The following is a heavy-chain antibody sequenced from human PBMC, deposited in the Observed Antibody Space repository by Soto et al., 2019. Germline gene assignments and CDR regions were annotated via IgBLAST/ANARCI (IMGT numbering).Heavy chain of an antibody. J-gene: IGHJ5*02. CDR1: GGTFSSYA. V-gene: IGHV1-69*01. D-gene: IGHD4-17*01. Sequence: QVQLVQSGAEVKKPGSSVKVSCKASGGTFSSYAISWVRQAPGQGLEWMGGIIPIFGTANYAQKFQGRVTITADESTSTAYMELSSLRSEDTAVYYCARDAKTTVTTSSNWFDPWGQGTLVTVSS. CDR2: IIPIFGTA. CDR3: ARDAKTTVTTSSNWFDP.